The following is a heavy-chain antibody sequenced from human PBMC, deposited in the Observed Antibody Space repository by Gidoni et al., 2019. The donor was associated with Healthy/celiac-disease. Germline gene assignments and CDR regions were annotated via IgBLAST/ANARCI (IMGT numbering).Heavy chain of an antibody. Sequence: QLQLLESGPGLVKPSEILSLTCSVSGGSISSGIYYWGWIRQPPGKGLAWIGSIYFSGSTYYNPSLKSRVTISVDTSKKQFSLKLSSVTATDTAIYYCARHGRTYRGWPSCFDCWGQGTLVTVSS. CDR3: ARHGRTYRGWPSCFDC. D-gene: IGHD6-19*01. J-gene: IGHJ4*02. V-gene: IGHV4-39*01. CDR2: IYFSGST. CDR1: GGSISSGIYY.